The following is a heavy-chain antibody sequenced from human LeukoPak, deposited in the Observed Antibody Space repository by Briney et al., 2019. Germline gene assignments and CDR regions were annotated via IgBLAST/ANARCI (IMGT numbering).Heavy chain of an antibody. Sequence: SETLSLTCAVYGGSFSGYYWSWIRQPPGKGLEWIGEINHSGSTNYNPYLKSRVTISVDTSKNQFSLKLSSVTAADTAVYYCATDPRITILDYWGQGTLVTVSS. CDR3: ATDPRITILDY. CDR1: GGSFSGYY. CDR2: INHSGST. D-gene: IGHD3-3*01. J-gene: IGHJ4*02. V-gene: IGHV4-34*01.